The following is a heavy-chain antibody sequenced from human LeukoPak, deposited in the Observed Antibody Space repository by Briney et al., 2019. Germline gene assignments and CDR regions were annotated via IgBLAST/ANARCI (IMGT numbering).Heavy chain of an antibody. CDR1: RLTLSSYA. D-gene: IGHD2-15*01. CDR3: AKDLGLVVVAATLDY. J-gene: IGHJ4*02. V-gene: IGHV3-23*01. CDR2: ISGSGGST. Sequence: GGSLRLSCAASRLTLSSYAMRWLRQAPGKRLEWVSAISGSGGSTYYADSVKGRFTIYRDNSKNTLYLQMNSLRAEDTAVYYCAKDLGLVVVAATLDYWGQGTLVTVSS.